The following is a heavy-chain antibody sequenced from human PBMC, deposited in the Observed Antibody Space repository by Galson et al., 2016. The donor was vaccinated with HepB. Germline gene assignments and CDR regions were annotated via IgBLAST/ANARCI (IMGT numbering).Heavy chain of an antibody. Sequence: LRLSCAASGFTFDDYALHWVRQVPGKGLDWVSGISWNSGSIGYADSVKGRFVISRDNARNSLFLQMNSLTSEDTAFYYCARQPSRWLQPLDYWGQGTLVTVSS. J-gene: IGHJ4*02. V-gene: IGHV3-9*01. CDR3: ARQPSRWLQPLDY. D-gene: IGHD5-24*01. CDR1: GFTFDDYA. CDR2: ISWNSGSI.